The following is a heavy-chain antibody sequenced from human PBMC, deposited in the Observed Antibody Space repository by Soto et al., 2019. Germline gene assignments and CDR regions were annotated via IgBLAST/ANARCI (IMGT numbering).Heavy chain of an antibody. CDR2: ISGSGGST. V-gene: IGHV3-23*01. Sequence: GGSLRLSCAASGFTFSSYVMSWVRQAPGKGLEWVSTISGSGGSTYYADSVKGRFTIYRDNSKNTLYLQMNSLRAEDTAVYYCAKGNFPKTFEYWGQGTLVTVSS. CDR3: AKGNFPKTFEY. J-gene: IGHJ4*02. CDR1: GFTFSSYV.